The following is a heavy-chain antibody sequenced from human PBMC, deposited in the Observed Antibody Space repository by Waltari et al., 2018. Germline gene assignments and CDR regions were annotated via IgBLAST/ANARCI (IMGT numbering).Heavy chain of an antibody. CDR1: GGSISSYY. J-gene: IGHJ2*01. CDR3: ARDNKSLRFLEWSPHGWYFDL. V-gene: IGHV4-4*07. CDR2: IYTSGST. Sequence: QVQLQESGPGLVKPSETLSLTCTVSGGSISSYYWSWIRQPAGKGLEWIGRIYTSGSTNHTPSLKSRATMSVDTSKNQFPLKLSSVTAADTAVYYCARDNKSLRFLEWSPHGWYFDLWGRGTLVTVSS. D-gene: IGHD3-3*01.